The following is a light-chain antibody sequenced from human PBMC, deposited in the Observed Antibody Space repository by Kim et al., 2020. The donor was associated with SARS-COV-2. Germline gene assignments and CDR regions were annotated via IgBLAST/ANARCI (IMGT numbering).Light chain of an antibody. V-gene: IGLV3-21*04. J-gene: IGLJ3*02. CDR3: QVWDVGSAV. Sequence: SYELTQPPSVSVAPGKTARITCGGNNIGAKGVHWCQQKPGQAPVLVIYYDSDRPSGIPERFSGSKSGTTATLTINSVEAGDEAEYFCQVWDVGSAVFGGG. CDR2: YDS. CDR1: NIGAKG.